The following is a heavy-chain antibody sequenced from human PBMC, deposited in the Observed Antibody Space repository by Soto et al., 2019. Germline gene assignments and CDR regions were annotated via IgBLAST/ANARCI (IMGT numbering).Heavy chain of an antibody. CDR3: ARGYDPPLCHFDY. V-gene: IGHV1-2*04. J-gene: IGHJ4*02. CDR2: INPNSGGT. CDR1: GYTYTGYY. D-gene: IGHD2-2*01. Sequence: ASVKVSSKACGYTYTGYYMHWVRQAPGQGLEWMGWINPNSGGTNYAQKFQGWVTMTRDTSISTAYMELSRLRSDDTAVYYCARGYDPPLCHFDYWGQGTLVTVSS.